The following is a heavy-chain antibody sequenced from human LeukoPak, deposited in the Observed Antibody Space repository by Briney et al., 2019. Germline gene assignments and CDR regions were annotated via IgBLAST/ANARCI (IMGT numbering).Heavy chain of an antibody. CDR2: ISAYNGNT. Sequence: ASVKVSCKASGHTFTNYGITWVRQAPGQGLEWMGWISAYNGNTNYAQKFQGRVTMTTDTSTNTVYMELRSLRSDDTAVYYCARPIQGTLGLYYYYYMDVWGKGTTVTVSS. J-gene: IGHJ6*03. V-gene: IGHV1-18*01. D-gene: IGHD2/OR15-2a*01. CDR3: ARPIQGTLGLYYYYYMDV. CDR1: GHTFTNYG.